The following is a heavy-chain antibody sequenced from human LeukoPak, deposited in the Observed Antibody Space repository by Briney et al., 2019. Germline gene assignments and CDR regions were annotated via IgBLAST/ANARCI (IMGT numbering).Heavy chain of an antibody. CDR1: GFTFSSCG. CDR3: AKDLFGLSSGWYFGYE. CDR2: IWYDGSNK. Sequence: GGSLRLSCAASGFTFSSCGMHWVRQAPGKGLEWVAVIWYDGSNKYYADSVKGRFTISRDNSKNTLYLQMNSLRAEDTAVYYCAKDLFGLSSGWYFGYEWGQGTLVTVSS. V-gene: IGHV3-33*06. J-gene: IGHJ4*02. D-gene: IGHD6-19*01.